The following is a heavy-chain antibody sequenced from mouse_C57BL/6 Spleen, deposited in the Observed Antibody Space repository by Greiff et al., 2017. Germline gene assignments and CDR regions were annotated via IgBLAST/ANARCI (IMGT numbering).Heavy chain of an antibody. Sequence: EVMLVESGGGLVKPGGSLKLSCAASGFTFSDYGMHWVRQAPEKGLEWVAYISSGSSTIYYADTVKGRFTISRDNAKNTLFLQMTSLRSGDTAMYYCARRGNWDIFDYWGQGTTLTVSS. D-gene: IGHD4-1*01. V-gene: IGHV5-17*01. CDR3: ARRGNWDIFDY. CDR2: ISSGSSTI. J-gene: IGHJ2*01. CDR1: GFTFSDYG.